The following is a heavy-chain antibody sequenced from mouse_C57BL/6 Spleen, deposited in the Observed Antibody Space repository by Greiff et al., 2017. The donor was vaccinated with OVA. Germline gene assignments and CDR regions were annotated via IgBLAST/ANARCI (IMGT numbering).Heavy chain of an antibody. CDR1: GYTFTSYG. CDR3: ARGTDGNYFDY. Sequence: QVQLKQSGAELARPGASVKLSCKASGYTFTSYGISWVKQRTGQGLEWIGKIYPRSGNTYYNEKFKGKATLTADKSSSTAYMELRSLTSEDSAVYFCARGTDGNYFDYWGQGTTLTVSS. CDR2: IYPRSGNT. D-gene: IGHD2-3*01. V-gene: IGHV1-81*01. J-gene: IGHJ2*01.